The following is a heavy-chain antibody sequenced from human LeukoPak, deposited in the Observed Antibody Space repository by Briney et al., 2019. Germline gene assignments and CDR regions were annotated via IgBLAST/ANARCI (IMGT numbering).Heavy chain of an antibody. J-gene: IGHJ4*02. CDR3: ATDNKYAPSY. V-gene: IGHV3-74*01. CDR1: GFTFSPVW. D-gene: IGHD2-2*01. CDR2: IINDGSFT. Sequence: GGSLRLSCAASGFTFSPVWIHWVRQAPGKGLMWVSHIINDGSFTTYADSVKGRFTISRDNAKNTVYLRMNNLRAEDTAMYYCATDNKYAPSYWGQGTLVTVSS.